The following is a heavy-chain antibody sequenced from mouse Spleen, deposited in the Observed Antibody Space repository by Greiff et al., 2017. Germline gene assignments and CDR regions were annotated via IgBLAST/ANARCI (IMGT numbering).Heavy chain of an antibody. CDR3: AKGRVRATVEGFAY. D-gene: IGHD1-1*01. V-gene: IGHV1-18*01. J-gene: IGHJ3*01. Sequence: EVKLMESGPELVKPGASVKISCKTSGYTFTEYTMHWVKQSHGKSLEWIGGINPNNGGTSYNQKFKGKATLTVDKSSSTAYMELRSLTSEDSAVYYCAKGRVRATVEGFAYWGQGTLVTVSA. CDR1: GYTFTEYT. CDR2: INPNNGGT.